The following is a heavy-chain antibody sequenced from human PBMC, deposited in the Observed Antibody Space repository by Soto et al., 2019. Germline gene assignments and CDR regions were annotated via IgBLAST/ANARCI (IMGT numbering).Heavy chain of an antibody. CDR3: VRGDHGERIDY. CDR2: ISSNGGST. Sequence: GGSLRLSCAASGLTFSSYAMHWVRQAPGKGLEYVSAISSNGGSTYYANSVKGRFTISRDNSKNTLYLQMGSLRAEDMAVYYCVRGDHGERIDYWGRRSLVTGSS. CDR1: GLTFSSYA. D-gene: IGHD2-21*01. V-gene: IGHV3-64*01. J-gene: IGHJ4*02.